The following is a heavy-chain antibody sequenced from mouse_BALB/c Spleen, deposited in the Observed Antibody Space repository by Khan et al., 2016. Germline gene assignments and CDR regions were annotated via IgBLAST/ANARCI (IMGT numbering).Heavy chain of an antibody. V-gene: IGHV1-82*01. CDR1: GYAFSSSW. D-gene: IGHD1-1*02. CDR3: ARDFGVDNLAFDY. CDR2: IYPGVGVT. Sequence: QVQLKPSGPELVKSGASVKISCKASGYAFSSSWMNWVKQRPGQGLEWIGRIYPGVGVTNYNGKFKGKATLTADKSSSTAYMQLSSLTSVDSAVYFCARDFGVDNLAFDYWGQGTTLTVSS. J-gene: IGHJ2*01.